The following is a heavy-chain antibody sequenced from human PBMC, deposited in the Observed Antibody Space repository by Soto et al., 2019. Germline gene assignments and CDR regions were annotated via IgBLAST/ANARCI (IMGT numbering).Heavy chain of an antibody. V-gene: IGHV3-53*02. CDR2: IYSGGST. CDR1: GFTVSSNY. J-gene: IGHJ6*02. Sequence: EVQLVETGGGLIQPGGSLRLSCAASGFTVSSNYMSWVRQAPGKGLEWVSVIYSGGSTYYADSVKGRFTISRDNSKNTLYLQMNSLRAEDTAVYYCARDQGPSTHEAYYYYYYGMDVWGQGTTATVSS. CDR3: ARDQGPSTHEAYYYYYYGMDV.